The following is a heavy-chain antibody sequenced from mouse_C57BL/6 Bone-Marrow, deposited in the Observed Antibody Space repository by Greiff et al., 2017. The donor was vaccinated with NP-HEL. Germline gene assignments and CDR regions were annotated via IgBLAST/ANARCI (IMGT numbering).Heavy chain of an antibody. V-gene: IGHV6-3*01. CDR3: TLYGSTAWFAY. CDR2: IRLKSDNYAT. D-gene: IGHD1-1*01. J-gene: IGHJ3*01. CDR1: GFTFSNYW. Sequence: EVMLVESGGGLVQPGGSMKLSCVASGFTFSNYWMNWVRQSPEKGLEWVAQIRLKSDNYATHYAESGKGRFTISRDDSKSSVYLQMNNLRAEDTGIYYCTLYGSTAWFAYWGQGTLVTVSA.